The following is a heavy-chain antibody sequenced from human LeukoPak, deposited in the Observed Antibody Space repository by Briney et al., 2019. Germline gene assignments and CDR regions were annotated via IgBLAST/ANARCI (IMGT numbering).Heavy chain of an antibody. J-gene: IGHJ5*02. D-gene: IGHD3-3*01. Sequence: SETLSLTCTVSGGSISSYYWNWIRQPPGKGLEWIGYIYYGGNTNYNPSLQSRVTISVDTSKNQFSLQLKSVTAADTALYYCARDFQGITTFGVAPPGGFDPWGQGTLVIVSS. CDR1: GGSISSYY. V-gene: IGHV4-59*01. CDR2: IYYGGNT. CDR3: ARDFQGITTFGVAPPGGFDP.